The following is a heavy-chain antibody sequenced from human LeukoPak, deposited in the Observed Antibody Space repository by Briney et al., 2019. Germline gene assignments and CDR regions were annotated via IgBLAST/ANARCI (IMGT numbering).Heavy chain of an antibody. D-gene: IGHD2-2*01. CDR3: ARHPGSHCSTATCYTGGVFDY. J-gene: IGHJ4*02. CDR1: GGPISRTDYY. CDR2: IYYTGST. Sequence: KPSETLSLTCSVSGGPISRTDYYWGWIRQPPGKGLEWIGSIYYTGSTFYNPSLKSRVTISADTSKNQLSLKLSSVTAADTAVYYCARHPGSHCSTATCYTGGVFDYWGQGTLVTVSS. V-gene: IGHV4-39*01.